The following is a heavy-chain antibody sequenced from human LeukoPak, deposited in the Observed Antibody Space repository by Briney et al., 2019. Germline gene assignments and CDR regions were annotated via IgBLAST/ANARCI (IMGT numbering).Heavy chain of an antibody. D-gene: IGHD6-13*01. CDR2: ISYDGSNK. CDR3: ASSIAAAGTCY. CDR1: GFTFSSYA. Sequence: RGSLRLSCAASGFTFSSYAMHWVRQAPGKWLEWVAVISYDGSNKYYADSVKGRFTIYRDNSKNTVYLQMNSLRAEDTAVYYCASSIAAAGTCYWGQGTLVTVSS. J-gene: IGHJ4*02. V-gene: IGHV3-30-3*01.